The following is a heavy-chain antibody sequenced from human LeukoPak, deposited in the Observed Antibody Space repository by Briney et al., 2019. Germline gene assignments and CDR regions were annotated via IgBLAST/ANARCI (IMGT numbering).Heavy chain of an antibody. CDR1: GFTFSSYA. D-gene: IGHD4-23*01. V-gene: IGHV3-64*01. CDR3: TRNRGGNDPFDI. J-gene: IGHJ3*02. Sequence: PGGSPRLSCAASGFTFSSYAMHWVRQAPGKGLEYVSAISSNGGSTYYANSVKARFTISRDNSKDTLYLQMGSLRAEDMAVYYCTRNRGGNDPFDIWGHGTMVTVSS. CDR2: ISSNGGST.